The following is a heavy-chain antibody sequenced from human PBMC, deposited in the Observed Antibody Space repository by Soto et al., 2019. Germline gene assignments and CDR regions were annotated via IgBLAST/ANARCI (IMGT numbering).Heavy chain of an antibody. D-gene: IGHD2-2*01. CDR1: GGTFSSYA. J-gene: IGHJ6*04. Sequence: SVKVSCKASGGTFSSYAISWVRQAPGQGLEWMGGIIPIFGTANYAQKFQGRVTITADESTSTAYMELSSLRSGDTAVYYGARARGGFEVVQEISGSYSVMAVGGKGPTVPVPP. CDR3: ARARGGFEVVQEISGSYSVMAV. CDR2: IIPIFGTA. V-gene: IGHV1-69*13.